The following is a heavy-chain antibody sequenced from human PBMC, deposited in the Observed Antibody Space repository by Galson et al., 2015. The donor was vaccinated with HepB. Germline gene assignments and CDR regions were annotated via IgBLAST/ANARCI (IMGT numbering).Heavy chain of an antibody. CDR3: ATALLYYDFWSGYWAPYFDY. D-gene: IGHD3-3*01. CDR1: GFTFSDYY. Sequence: SLRLSCAASGFTFSDYYMSWIRQAPGKGLEWVSYISSSGSTIYYADSVKGRFTISRDNAKNSLYLQMNSLRAEDTAVYYCATALLYYDFWSGYWAPYFDYWGQGTLVTVSS. V-gene: IGHV3-11*01. CDR2: ISSSGSTI. J-gene: IGHJ4*02.